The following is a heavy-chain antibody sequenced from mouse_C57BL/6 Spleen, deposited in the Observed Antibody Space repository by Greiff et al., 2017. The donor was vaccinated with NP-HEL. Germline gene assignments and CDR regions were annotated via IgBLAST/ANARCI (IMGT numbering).Heavy chain of an antibody. CDR1: GYAFSSYW. Sequence: VQLVESGAELVKPGASVKISCKASGYAFSSYWMNWVKQRPGKGLEWIGQIYPGDGDTNYNGKFKGKATLTADKSSSTAYMQLSSLTSEDSAVYCCARSSYGGYCGDYLDYFDYWGQGTTLTVSS. CDR3: ARSSYGGYCGDYLDYFDY. CDR2: IYPGDGDT. D-gene: IGHD2-3*01. V-gene: IGHV1-80*01. J-gene: IGHJ2*01.